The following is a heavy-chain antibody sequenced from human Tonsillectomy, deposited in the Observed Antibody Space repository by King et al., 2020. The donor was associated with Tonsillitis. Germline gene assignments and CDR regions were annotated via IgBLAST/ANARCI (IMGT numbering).Heavy chain of an antibody. D-gene: IGHD3-10*01. CDR1: GFTFSSYS. V-gene: IGHV3-21*01. CDR3: ARDRFPRDYYYMDV. CDR2: ISSSSISI. J-gene: IGHJ6*03. Sequence: VQLVESGGGLVKPGGSLRLPCAASGFTFSSYSMNWVRQAPGKGLEWVSSISSSSISIYYADSMKGRFTISRDNAKNSLYLQMHSLRAEDTAVYYCARDRFPRDYYYMDVWGKGTTVTVSS.